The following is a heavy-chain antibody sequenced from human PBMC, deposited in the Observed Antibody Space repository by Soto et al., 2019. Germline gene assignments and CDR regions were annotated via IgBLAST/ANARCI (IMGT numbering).Heavy chain of an antibody. D-gene: IGHD2-2*01. CDR2: IYYSGST. Sequence: SETLSLTCTVCGGSISSYYWTWIRQPPGKGLEWIGYIYYSGSTNYNPSLKSRVTLSVDTSKNQFSLKLTSVTAADTAVYYCARLPPIVVVPATISSYMDFWGKGTTVTVSS. CDR1: GGSISSYY. V-gene: IGHV4-59*08. CDR3: ARLPPIVVVPATISSYMDF. J-gene: IGHJ6*03.